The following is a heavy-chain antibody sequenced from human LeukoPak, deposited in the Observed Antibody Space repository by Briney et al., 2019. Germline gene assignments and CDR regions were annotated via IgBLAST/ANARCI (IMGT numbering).Heavy chain of an antibody. CDR2: INHSGST. CDR1: GGSFSGYY. Sequence: SETLSLTCAVYGGSFSGYYWSWIRQPPGEGLEWIGEINHSGSTNYNPSLKSRVTISVDTSKNQFSLKLSSVTAADTAVYYCARDPISMVANAQTFDYWGQGTLVTVSS. CDR3: ARDPISMVANAQTFDY. D-gene: IGHD3-10*01. J-gene: IGHJ4*02. V-gene: IGHV4-34*01.